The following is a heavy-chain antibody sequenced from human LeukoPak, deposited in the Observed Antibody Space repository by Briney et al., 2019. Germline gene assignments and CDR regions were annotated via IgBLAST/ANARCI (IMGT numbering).Heavy chain of an antibody. CDR2: MNPNSGNT. CDR1: GYTSTSYD. D-gene: IGHD3-3*01. CDR3: ARGYDDFWSGPDTSNWFDP. Sequence: ASVKVSCKASGYTSTSYDINWVRQATGQGLEWMGWMNPNSGNTGYAQKFQGRVTMTRNTSISTAYMELSSLRSEDTAVYYCARGYDDFWSGPDTSNWFDPWGQGTLVTVSS. V-gene: IGHV1-8*01. J-gene: IGHJ5*02.